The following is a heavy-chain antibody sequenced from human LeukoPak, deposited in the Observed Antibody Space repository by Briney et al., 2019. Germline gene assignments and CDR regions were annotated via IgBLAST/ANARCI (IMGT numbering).Heavy chain of an antibody. CDR2: IDPSDSYT. Sequence: GESLRISCKGSGYSFTSYWITWVRQMPGKGLEWMGRIDPSDSYTNYSPSFQGHVTISGDKSISTAYLQWSSLKALDTAMYYCARHRGTSYSFDYWGQGTLVTVPS. J-gene: IGHJ4*02. V-gene: IGHV5-10-1*01. CDR1: GYSFTSYW. D-gene: IGHD1-26*01. CDR3: ARHRGTSYSFDY.